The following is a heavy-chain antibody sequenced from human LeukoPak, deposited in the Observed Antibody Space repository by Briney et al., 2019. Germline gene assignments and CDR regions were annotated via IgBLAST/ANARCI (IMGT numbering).Heavy chain of an antibody. CDR2: YHYTVSS. CDR1: GGSTTGAY. V-gene: IGHV4-59*01. D-gene: IGHD4-17*01. J-gene: IGHJ4*02. CDR3: ARGTETTGYFDL. Sequence: SETLSLTCNVPGGSTTGAYWSWLPHPQGKGPEWIRYYHYTVSSKYKSSLKSRVTMSVDTFKNQLSLPLGSVTAADTAVYHCARGTETTGYFDLWGPGTLVTVSS.